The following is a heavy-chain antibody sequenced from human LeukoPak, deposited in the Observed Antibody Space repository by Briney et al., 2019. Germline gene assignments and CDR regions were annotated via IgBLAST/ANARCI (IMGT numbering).Heavy chain of an antibody. CDR1: GFTFSSYA. CDR2: ISYDGSNK. J-gene: IGHJ5*02. Sequence: GGSLRLSCAASGFTFSSYAMHWVRQAPGKGLEWVTVISYDGSNKYYADSMKGRFTISRDNSKNTLYLQMNSLRAEDTAVYYCARGDKELIFKRRKGGFDPWGQGTLVTVSS. V-gene: IGHV3-30*04. D-gene: IGHD1-1*01. CDR3: ARGDKELIFKRRKGGFDP.